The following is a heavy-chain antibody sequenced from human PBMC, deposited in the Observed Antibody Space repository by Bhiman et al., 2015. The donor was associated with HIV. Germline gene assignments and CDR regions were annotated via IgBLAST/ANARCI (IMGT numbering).Heavy chain of an antibody. V-gene: IGHV3-23*04. CDR2: ISGSGGRT. D-gene: IGHD3-16*01. CDR1: GFTFDDYA. Sequence: EVQLVESGGGLVQPGRSLRLSCAASGFTFDDYAMHWVRQVPGKGLEWVSGISGSGGRTYYADSVKGRFTISRDNSKNTLYLQMNSLRAEDTAVYFCATYNADYVWGSAFDFWGQGTMVTVSS. CDR3: ATYNADYVWGSAFDF. J-gene: IGHJ3*01.